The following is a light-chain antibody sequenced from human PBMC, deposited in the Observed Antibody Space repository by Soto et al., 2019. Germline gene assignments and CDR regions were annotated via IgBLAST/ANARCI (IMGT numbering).Light chain of an antibody. CDR1: SSDVGGYNY. Sequence: QSVLTQPPSAYGSPGQSVTISCTGTSSDVGGYNYVSWYQQHPGKAPKALIYEVIKRPSGVPDRFSGSKSGNTASLTVSGLQAEDEADYYCASYAGSTSIFGGGTKLTVL. CDR3: ASYAGSTSI. V-gene: IGLV2-8*01. J-gene: IGLJ2*01. CDR2: EVI.